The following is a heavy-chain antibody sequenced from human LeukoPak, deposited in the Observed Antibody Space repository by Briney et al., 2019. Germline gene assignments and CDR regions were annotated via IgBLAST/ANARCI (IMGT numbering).Heavy chain of an antibody. CDR3: SRQVVGNDY. J-gene: IGHJ4*02. CDR2: INHSGYT. V-gene: IGHV4-34*01. CDR1: GESSFSNYY. D-gene: IGHD3-22*01. Sequence: SETLSLACAVYGESSFSNYYWSWIRQTPGGALEWIGEINHSGYTNYNPSLKSRVTLSIDTSKNQFSLRLNSVTAADTAVYYCSRQVVGNDYWGQGTLVTVSS.